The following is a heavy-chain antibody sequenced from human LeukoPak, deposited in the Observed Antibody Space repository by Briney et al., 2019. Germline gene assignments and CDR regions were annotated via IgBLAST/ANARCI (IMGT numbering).Heavy chain of an antibody. Sequence: GGSLRLSCAASGFTFSSYAMSWVRQARGQGLEWVSAISGSGGSTYYADSVKGRFTISTDTAKSSLFLQMNGLSADDTAVYYCVRDYVYAFDIWGQGTMVTVPS. J-gene: IGHJ3*02. D-gene: IGHD3-16*01. CDR1: GFTFSSYA. V-gene: IGHV3-23*01. CDR2: ISGSGGST. CDR3: VRDYVYAFDI.